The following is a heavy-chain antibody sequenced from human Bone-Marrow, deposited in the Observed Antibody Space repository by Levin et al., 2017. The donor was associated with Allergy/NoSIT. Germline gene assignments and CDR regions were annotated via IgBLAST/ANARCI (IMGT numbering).Heavy chain of an antibody. CDR2: ISSRSSDI. Sequence: GGSLRLSCAASGFTFSSYTMNWVRQAPGKGLEWVSSISSRSSDIYHADSVKGRFTISRDNAKNSLYLQMNSLRAEDTAVYYCARDPFVVAFDIWGQGTVVTVSS. CDR1: GFTFSSYT. V-gene: IGHV3-21*01. J-gene: IGHJ3*02. CDR3: ARDPFVVAFDI. D-gene: IGHD2-21*01.